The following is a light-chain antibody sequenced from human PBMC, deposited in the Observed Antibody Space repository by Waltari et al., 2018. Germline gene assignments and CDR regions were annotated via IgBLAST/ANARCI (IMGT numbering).Light chain of an antibody. V-gene: IGKV3-11*01. CDR3: QQRRNWPLT. CDR1: QSVGTY. CDR2: DAS. J-gene: IGKJ4*01. Sequence: ELVFTQSPAVLSFSPGERATLSCRASQSVGTYLAWYQQRPGQSPRLLIYDASYRATGIPARFSGSGSETDFTLTISSLQPEDFAVYYCQQRRNWPLTFGGGTRVQI.